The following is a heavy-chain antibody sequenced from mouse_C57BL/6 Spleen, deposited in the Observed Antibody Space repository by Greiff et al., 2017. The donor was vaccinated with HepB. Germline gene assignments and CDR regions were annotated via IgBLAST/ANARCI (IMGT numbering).Heavy chain of an antibody. D-gene: IGHD1-1*01. J-gene: IGHJ4*01. V-gene: IGHV1-64*01. Sequence: VQLQQSGAELVKPGASVKLSCKASGYTFTSYWMHWVKQRPGQGLEWIGMIHPNSGSTNYNEKFKSKATLTVDKSSSTAYMQLSSLTSEDSAVYYCAREDGSSYGGAVDYWGQGTSVTVSS. CDR3: AREDGSSYGGAVDY. CDR1: GYTFTSYW. CDR2: IHPNSGST.